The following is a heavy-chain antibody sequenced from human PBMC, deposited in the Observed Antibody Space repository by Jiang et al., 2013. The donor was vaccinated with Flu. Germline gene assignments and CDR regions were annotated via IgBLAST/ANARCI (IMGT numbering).Heavy chain of an antibody. CDR3: ARDRGDYIWGSYDY. Sequence: KSRVTISVDKSKNQFSLKLSSVTAADTAVYYCARDRGDYIWGSYDYWGQGTLVTVSS. J-gene: IGHJ4*02. D-gene: IGHD3-16*01. V-gene: IGHV4-4*02.